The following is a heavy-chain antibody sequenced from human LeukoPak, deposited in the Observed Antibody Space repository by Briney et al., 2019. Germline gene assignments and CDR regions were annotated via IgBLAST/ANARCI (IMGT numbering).Heavy chain of an antibody. CDR3: ARDISVAGSFLLFDY. Sequence: SETLSLTCTVAGGSISSYYWSWIRQPDGKGLEWIGRIYTSGSSNSNPSLKSRVTMSADTSKNQFSLKLSSVTAADTAVYYCARDISVAGSFLLFDYWGQGTLVTVSS. V-gene: IGHV4-4*07. J-gene: IGHJ4*02. CDR1: GGSISSYY. CDR2: IYTSGSS. D-gene: IGHD6-19*01.